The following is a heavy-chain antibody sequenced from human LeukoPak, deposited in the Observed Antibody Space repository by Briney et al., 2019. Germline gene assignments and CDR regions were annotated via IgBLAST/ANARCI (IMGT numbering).Heavy chain of an antibody. J-gene: IGHJ4*02. D-gene: IGHD3-9*01. Sequence: SETLSLTCTVSGYSISSGYYWGWIRQPPGKGLEWIGSIYHSGSTNYNPSLKSRVTISVDTSKNQFSLKLSSVTAADTAVYYCARGSRILTGYYLNYWGQGTLVTVSS. V-gene: IGHV4-38-2*02. CDR2: IYHSGST. CDR1: GYSISSGYY. CDR3: ARGSRILTGYYLNY.